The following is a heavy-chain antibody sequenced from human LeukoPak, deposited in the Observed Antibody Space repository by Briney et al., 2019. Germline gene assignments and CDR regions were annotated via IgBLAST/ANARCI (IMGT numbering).Heavy chain of an antibody. CDR2: IKSKTDGGTT. Sequence: PGGSPRLSCAASGFTFSNAWMTCVRQAPGKGLGWVGRIKSKTDGGTTEYAAPVNGRFTISRDDSKNRLYLQMNSLKTEDTAVYYCTTDRAWRIVGEAWRSYFDYWGQGTLVTVSS. CDR1: GFTFSNAW. D-gene: IGHD1-26*01. V-gene: IGHV3-15*01. J-gene: IGHJ4*02. CDR3: TTDRAWRIVGEAWRSYFDY.